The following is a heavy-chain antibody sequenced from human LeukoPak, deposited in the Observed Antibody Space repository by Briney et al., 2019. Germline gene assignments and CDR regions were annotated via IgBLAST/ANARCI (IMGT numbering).Heavy chain of an antibody. CDR3: ARENLIYGEGYFDY. V-gene: IGHV3-21*01. D-gene: IGHD2-2*02. J-gene: IGHJ4*02. Sequence: GGSLRLSCAASGFTFSSYWMHWVRQAPGKGLEWVSSISTSSSYIHYADSVKGRFTISRDNAKNSLYLQMNSLRAEDTAVYYCARENLIYGEGYFDYWGQGTLVTVSS. CDR1: GFTFSSYW. CDR2: ISTSSSYI.